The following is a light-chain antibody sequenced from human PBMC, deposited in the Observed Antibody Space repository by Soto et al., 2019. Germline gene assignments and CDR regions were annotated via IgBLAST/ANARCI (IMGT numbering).Light chain of an antibody. J-gene: IGKJ4*01. Sequence: EIVMTQSPATLSVSPGERATLSCRASQSVSSNLAWYQQKPGQAPRLLIYGASSRATSIPARFSGSGSGTEFTLTISSLQSEDFAVYYCQQYNNWPPLTFGGGTKVVIK. CDR2: GAS. CDR1: QSVSSN. CDR3: QQYNNWPPLT. V-gene: IGKV3D-15*01.